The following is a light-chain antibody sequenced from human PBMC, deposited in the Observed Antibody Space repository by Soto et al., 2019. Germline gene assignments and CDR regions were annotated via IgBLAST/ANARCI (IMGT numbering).Light chain of an antibody. Sequence: QLVLTQPPSASGTPGQRVTISCSGSTSNIGSNTVNWYQQLPGTAPKLLIYSNNKRPSGVPDRFSGSQSGTSASLAISGLQSEDEADYYCAAWDDSLSGYVFGTGTKLTVL. J-gene: IGLJ1*01. V-gene: IGLV1-44*01. CDR3: AAWDDSLSGYV. CDR1: TSNIGSNT. CDR2: SNN.